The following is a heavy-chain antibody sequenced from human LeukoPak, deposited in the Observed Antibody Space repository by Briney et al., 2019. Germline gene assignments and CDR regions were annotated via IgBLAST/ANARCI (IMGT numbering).Heavy chain of an antibody. CDR3: VNLGYSD. Sequence: PGGSLRLSCEASGFSFSAAWMTWVRQAPGKGLEWVATIKNDGSDKYYVDSVRGRFTLSRDNAKNTVYLQMNSLRVEDTAVYYCVNLGYSDWGQGTLVTVSS. CDR1: GFSFSAAW. J-gene: IGHJ4*02. D-gene: IGHD5-12*01. CDR2: IKNDGSDK. V-gene: IGHV3-7*01.